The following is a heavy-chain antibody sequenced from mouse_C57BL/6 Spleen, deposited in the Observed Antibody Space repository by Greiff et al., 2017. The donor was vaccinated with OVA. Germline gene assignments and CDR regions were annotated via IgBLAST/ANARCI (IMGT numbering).Heavy chain of an antibody. CDR1: GYTFTSYW. Sequence: QVQLQQPGAELVKPGASVKMSCKASGYTFTSYWITWVKQRPGQGLEWIGVIYPGSGSTNYNEKFKSKATLTVDKSSSTAYMQLSSLTSEDSAVDYCARMGGWNYFDYWGQGTTLTVSS. CDR2: IYPGSGST. CDR3: ARMGGWNYFDY. V-gene: IGHV1-55*01. J-gene: IGHJ2*01.